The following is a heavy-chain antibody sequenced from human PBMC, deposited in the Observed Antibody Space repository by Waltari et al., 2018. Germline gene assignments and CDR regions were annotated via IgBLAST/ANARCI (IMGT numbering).Heavy chain of an antibody. CDR3: NAGYGAD. J-gene: IGHJ4*02. CDR1: GLTFDNYA. Sequence: EVQLLESGGALVQPGGSLRLSCAASGLTFDNYAMTWIRQRPGKGLGWVSVISGDGEDTHYAAPVKGRFTISGDNSKKKLYLQMNSLRDEDTAIYYCNAGYGADWGRGTLVTVSS. CDR2: ISGDGEDT. D-gene: IGHD5-18*01. V-gene: IGHV3-23*01.